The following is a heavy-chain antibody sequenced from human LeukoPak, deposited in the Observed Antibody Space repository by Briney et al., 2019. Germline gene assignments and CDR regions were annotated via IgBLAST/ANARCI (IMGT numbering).Heavy chain of an antibody. D-gene: IGHD6-19*01. J-gene: IGHJ4*02. CDR2: INHSGST. Sequence: SETLSLTCAVYGGSFSGYYWSWIRQPPGKGLEWIGEINHSGSTNYNPSLKCRVTISVDTSKNQFSLKLSSVTAADTAVYYCARGSGWYYYWGQGTLVTVSS. V-gene: IGHV4-34*01. CDR1: GGSFSGYY. CDR3: ARGSGWYYY.